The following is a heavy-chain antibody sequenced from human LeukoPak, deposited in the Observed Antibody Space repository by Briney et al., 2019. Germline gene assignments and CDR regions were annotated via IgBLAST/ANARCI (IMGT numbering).Heavy chain of an antibody. J-gene: IGHJ4*02. V-gene: IGHV3-74*01. D-gene: IGHD3-3*02. CDR1: GFTLSSYW. CDR3: ARGTWLSKLFDY. Sequence: PGGSLRLSCAASGFTLSSYWMHWVRQAPGKGLVWVSRINSDGSSTSYADSVKGRFTISRDNAKNTLFLQMNSLRDEDTAVYYCARGTWLSKLFDYWGQGTLVTVSS. CDR2: INSDGSST.